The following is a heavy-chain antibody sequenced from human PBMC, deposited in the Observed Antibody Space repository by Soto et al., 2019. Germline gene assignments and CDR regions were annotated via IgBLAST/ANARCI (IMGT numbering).Heavy chain of an antibody. D-gene: IGHD2-15*01. V-gene: IGHV1-3*01. CDR2: INAGNGNT. CDR1: GYTFTSYA. CDR3: ARAPRGYCSGGSCYDSWAFGI. J-gene: IGHJ3*02. Sequence: QVQLVQSGAEVKKPGASVKVSCKASGYTFTSYAMHWVRQAPGQRLEWMGWINAGNGNTKYSQKFQGRVTITRDTSASTAYMELSSLRSEDTAVYYCARAPRGYCSGGSCYDSWAFGIWGQGTMVTVSS.